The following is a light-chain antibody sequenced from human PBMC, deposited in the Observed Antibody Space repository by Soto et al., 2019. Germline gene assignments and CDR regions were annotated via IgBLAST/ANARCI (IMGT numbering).Light chain of an antibody. J-gene: IGLJ1*01. CDR2: DVS. CDR3: SSFTSRHTYV. V-gene: IGLV2-14*01. Sequence: QSALTQPASVSGSPGQSTTISCTGCSSDIGGYNYVSWYQQLPGEAPKLIIYDVSDRPSGVSTRFSGSKSGNTASLTISGLQAEDEGDYYCSSFTSRHTYVFGTGTKVTVL. CDR1: SSDIGGYNY.